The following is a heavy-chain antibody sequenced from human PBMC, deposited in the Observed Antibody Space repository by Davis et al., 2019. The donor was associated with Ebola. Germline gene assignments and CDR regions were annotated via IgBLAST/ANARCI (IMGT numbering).Heavy chain of an antibody. D-gene: IGHD3-10*01. J-gene: IGHJ6*02. V-gene: IGHV3-15*01. CDR2: IKSKTDGGTT. Sequence: PGGSLRLSCAASGFTFSNAWTSWVRQAPGKGLEWVGRIKSKTDGGTTDYAAPVKGRFTISRDDSKNTLYLQMNSLKTEDTAVYYCTTAFTERFRELLYPYYYYYYGMDVWGQGTTVTVSS. CDR3: TTAFTERFRELLYPYYYYYYGMDV. CDR1: GFTFSNAW.